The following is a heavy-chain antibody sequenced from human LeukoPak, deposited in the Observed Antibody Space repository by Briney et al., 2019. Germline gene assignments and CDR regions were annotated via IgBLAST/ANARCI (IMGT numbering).Heavy chain of an antibody. CDR1: GFTVSSNS. Sequence: GGSLRLSCTVSGFTVSSNSMSWVRQAPGKGLEWVSFIYSDNTHYSDSVKGRFTISRDNAMNSLDLQMNSLSLEDTALYYCAKGPRNHYFYFMDVWGKGTTVTVSS. J-gene: IGHJ6*03. CDR2: IYSDNT. CDR3: AKGPRNHYFYFMDV. V-gene: IGHV3-53*05.